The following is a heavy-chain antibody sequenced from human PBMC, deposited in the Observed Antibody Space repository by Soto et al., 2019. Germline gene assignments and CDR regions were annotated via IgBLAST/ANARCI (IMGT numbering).Heavy chain of an antibody. CDR2: IKSKTDGGTT. CDR3: TTEQGDSSSNWFDP. D-gene: IGHD6-6*01. Sequence: EVQLVESGGGLVKPGGSLRLSCAASGFTFSNAWMSWVRQAPGKGLEWVGRIKSKTDGGTTDYAAPVKGRFTISRDDSKNTLYLQMNSLKTEDTAVYYCTTEQGDSSSNWFDPWGQGTLVTVSS. V-gene: IGHV3-15*01. J-gene: IGHJ5*02. CDR1: GFTFSNAW.